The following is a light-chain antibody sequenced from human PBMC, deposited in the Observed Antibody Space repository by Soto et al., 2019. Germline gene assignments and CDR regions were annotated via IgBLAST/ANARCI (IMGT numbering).Light chain of an antibody. V-gene: IGKV1-39*01. CDR1: QSISSY. Sequence: DIQMTPPPSSLSASVGDRVTITCRASQSISSYLNWYQQKPGKAPKLLIYAASSSQSGVPSRFSGRGSGTDFTLTISSLQPEDPAAYDCQQSYSTPRTFGQGTKVEIK. CDR3: QQSYSTPRT. J-gene: IGKJ1*01. CDR2: AAS.